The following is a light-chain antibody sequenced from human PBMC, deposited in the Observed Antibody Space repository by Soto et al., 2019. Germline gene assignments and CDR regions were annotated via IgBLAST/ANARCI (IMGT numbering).Light chain of an antibody. CDR1: SSDVGGYNY. Sequence: QSALTLPASVSGSPGQSITISCTGTSSDVGGYNYVSWYQQHPGKAPKLMIYEVSNRPSGVSNRFSGYKSGNTASLTISGLQAEDEADYYCSSYTSSSPLENVLGTGTKVTVL. CDR2: EVS. J-gene: IGLJ1*01. V-gene: IGLV2-14*01. CDR3: SSYTSSSPLENV.